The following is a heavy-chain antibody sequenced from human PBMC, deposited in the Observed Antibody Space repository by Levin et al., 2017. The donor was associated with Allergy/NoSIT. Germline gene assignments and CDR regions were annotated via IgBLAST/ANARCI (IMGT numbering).Heavy chain of an antibody. V-gene: IGHV4-39*01. CDR2: IYYSGST. D-gene: IGHD3-22*01. CDR3: ARPAPMDYYDSSGYIYGMDV. Sequence: SETLSLTCTVSGGSISSSSYYWGWIRQPPGTGLEWIGSIYYSGSTYYNPSLKSRVTISVDTSKNQFSLKLSSVTAADTAVYYCARPAPMDYYDSSGYIYGMDVWGQGTTVTVSS. CDR1: GGSISSSSYY. J-gene: IGHJ6*02.